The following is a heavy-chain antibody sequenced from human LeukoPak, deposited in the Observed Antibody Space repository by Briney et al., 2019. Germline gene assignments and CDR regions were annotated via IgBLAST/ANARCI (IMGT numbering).Heavy chain of an antibody. CDR2: ISYDGSNK. Sequence: GGSLRLSCAASGFTFSIYGMHWVRQAPGKGLEWVAVISYDGSNKYYADSVKGRFTISRDNSKNTLYLQMNSLRAEDTAVYYCAKAANNYDFWSTIGQWGQGTLVTVSS. V-gene: IGHV3-30*18. J-gene: IGHJ4*02. D-gene: IGHD3-3*01. CDR3: AKAANNYDFWSTIGQ. CDR1: GFTFSIYG.